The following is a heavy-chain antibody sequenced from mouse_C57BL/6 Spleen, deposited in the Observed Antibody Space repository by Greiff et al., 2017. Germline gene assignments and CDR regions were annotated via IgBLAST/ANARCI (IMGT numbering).Heavy chain of an antibody. J-gene: IGHJ4*01. Sequence: EVTLMESGGGLVQPGGSLSLSCAASGFTFTDYYMSWVRQPPGKALEWLGFIRNKANGYTTEYNASVKGRFTISRYNSQSIIYLQMNAWRAADSATYYCARGCSNYPYAMDYWGQGTSVTVSS. CDR2: IRNKANGYTT. V-gene: IGHV7-3*01. D-gene: IGHD2-5*01. CDR1: GFTFTDYY. CDR3: ARGCSNYPYAMDY.